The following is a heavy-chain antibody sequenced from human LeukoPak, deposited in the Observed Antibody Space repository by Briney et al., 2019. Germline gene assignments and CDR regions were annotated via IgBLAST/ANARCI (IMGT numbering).Heavy chain of an antibody. CDR3: AKVDRGGVRGVISDY. V-gene: IGHV3-23*01. CDR2: ISGSGGST. D-gene: IGHD3-10*01. Sequence: GGSLRLSCAAPGFTFSSYAMSWVRQAPGKELEWVSVISGSGGSTYYTDSVKGRFTISRDNSKNTLYLQMNSLRAEDTAVYYCAKVDRGGVRGVISDYWGQGTLVTVSS. J-gene: IGHJ4*02. CDR1: GFTFSSYA.